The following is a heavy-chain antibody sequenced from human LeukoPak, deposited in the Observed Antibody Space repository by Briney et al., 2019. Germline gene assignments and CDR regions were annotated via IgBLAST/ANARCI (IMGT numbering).Heavy chain of an antibody. J-gene: IGHJ3*02. CDR3: ARESGTSWVVVGAFDI. Sequence: GGSLRLSCAASGFTFSTYSMNWVRQAPGKGLEWVSDITSSSDTIYYADSVKDRFTISRDNAKNSLYLQMNSLRDEDTAVYYCARESGTSWVVVGAFDIWGQGTMVTVSS. CDR2: ITSSSDTI. CDR1: GFTFSTYS. D-gene: IGHD2-15*01. V-gene: IGHV3-48*02.